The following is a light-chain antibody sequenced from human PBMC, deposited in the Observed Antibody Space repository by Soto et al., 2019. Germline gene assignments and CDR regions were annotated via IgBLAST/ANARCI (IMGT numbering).Light chain of an antibody. V-gene: IGKV1-27*01. J-gene: IGKJ1*01. CDR3: QHYNSYPEA. Sequence: DFQLTQSPSSLSASVGDRVTITVRASQGFRNALAWFRQTXGKVPKXXIYAASSLHSGVPSLFSGSGAGTECTLTISSLQPDDFATDYCQHYNSYPEAFGQGTKVDIK. CDR1: QGFRNA. CDR2: AAS.